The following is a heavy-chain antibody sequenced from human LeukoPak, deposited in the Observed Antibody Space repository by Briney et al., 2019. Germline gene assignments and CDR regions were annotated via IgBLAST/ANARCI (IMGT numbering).Heavy chain of an antibody. V-gene: IGHV3-33*01. CDR1: GFTFSSYG. D-gene: IGHD6-19*01. CDR2: IWYDGSNK. CDR3: ARALRSGWYLDY. J-gene: IGHJ4*02. Sequence: GRSLRLSCAASGFTFSSYGMHWVRQAPGKGLEWVAVIWYDGSNKYYADSVKGRFTISRDNSKNTLYLQMNSLRAEDTAVYYCARALRSGWYLDYWGQGTLVTASS.